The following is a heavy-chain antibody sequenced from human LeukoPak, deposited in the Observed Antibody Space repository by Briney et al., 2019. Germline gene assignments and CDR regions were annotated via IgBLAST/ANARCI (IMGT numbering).Heavy chain of an antibody. D-gene: IGHD1-26*01. CDR2: IRSSGSAI. CDR1: GFTFSRYS. Sequence: GGSLRLSCAPSGFTFSRYSVNGVPQAPGEGLAWVSSIRSSGSAISYADSVKGRFTISRDNAKNSLYLQMNSLRAEDTALYYCARDLPTGTYRAYFDSWGQGTLVTVSS. J-gene: IGHJ4*02. CDR3: ARDLPTGTYRAYFDS. V-gene: IGHV3-21*01.